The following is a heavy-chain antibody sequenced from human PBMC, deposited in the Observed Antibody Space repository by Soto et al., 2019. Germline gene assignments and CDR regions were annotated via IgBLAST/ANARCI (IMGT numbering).Heavy chain of an antibody. D-gene: IGHD1-26*01. CDR2: IWYDGSNK. J-gene: IGHJ6*02. CDR3: ARETGSYDFYYGMDV. CDR1: GFTFSSYG. V-gene: IGHV3-33*01. Sequence: GGSLRLSCAASGFTFSSYGMHWVRQAPGKGLEWVAVIWYDGSNKYYADSVKGRFTISRDNSKNTLYLQMNSLRAEDTAVYYCARETGSYDFYYGMDVWGQGTTVTVSS.